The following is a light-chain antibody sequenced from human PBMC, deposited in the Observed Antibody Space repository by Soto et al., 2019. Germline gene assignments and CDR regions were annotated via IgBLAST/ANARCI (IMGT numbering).Light chain of an antibody. CDR3: SSYAGSNNLV. CDR2: EVS. CDR1: SSDVGDYNY. J-gene: IGLJ2*01. Sequence: QSVLTQPPSASGSPGQSVTISCTGTSSDVGDYNYVSWYQQHPGKAPTLMIYEVSKRPSGVPDRFSGSKSGNTASLTVSGLQAEDEADYYCSSYAGSNNLVFGGGTQLT. V-gene: IGLV2-8*01.